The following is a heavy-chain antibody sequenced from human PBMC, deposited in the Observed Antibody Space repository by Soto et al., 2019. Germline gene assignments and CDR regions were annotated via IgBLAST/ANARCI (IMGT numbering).Heavy chain of an antibody. CDR1: GYSFTSYW. V-gene: IGHV5-51*01. Sequence: GESLKISCKGSGYSFTSYWIGWVRQMPGKGLEWMGIIYPGDSDTRYSPSFRGQVTISADKSISTAYLQWSSLKASDTAMYYCARGVHSYYYGMDVWGQGTTVTVSS. D-gene: IGHD6-6*01. CDR2: IYPGDSDT. J-gene: IGHJ6*02. CDR3: ARGVHSYYYGMDV.